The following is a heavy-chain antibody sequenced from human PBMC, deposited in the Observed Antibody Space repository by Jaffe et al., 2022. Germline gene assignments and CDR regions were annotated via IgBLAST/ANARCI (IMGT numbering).Heavy chain of an antibody. J-gene: IGHJ4*02. CDR2: INSDGSST. Sequence: EVQLVESGGGLVQPGGSLRLSCAASGFTFSSYWMHWVRQAPGKGLVWVSRINSDGSSTSYADSVKGRFTISRDNAKNTLYLQMNSLRAEDTAVYYCARAREYYDILTGYYLNYFDYWGQGTLVTVSS. CDR1: GFTFSSYW. V-gene: IGHV3-74*01. D-gene: IGHD3-9*01. CDR3: ARAREYYDILTGYYLNYFDY.